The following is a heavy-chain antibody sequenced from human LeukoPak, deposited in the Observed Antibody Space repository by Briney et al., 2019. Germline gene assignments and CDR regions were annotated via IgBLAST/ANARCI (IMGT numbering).Heavy chain of an antibody. V-gene: IGHV4-38-2*02. CDR2: IYYTGTT. D-gene: IGHD1-1*01. CDR1: GYSLSSDYY. Sequence: KASETLSLTCTVSGYSLSSDYYWAWIRQPPGKGLEWIGSIYYTGTTYYNPSLNYRVTISVDTSKNQFSLRLTSVTAADTAVYYCARDSIRVQTGTTPWGRGTLVTVSS. CDR3: ARDSIRVQTGTTP. J-gene: IGHJ5*02.